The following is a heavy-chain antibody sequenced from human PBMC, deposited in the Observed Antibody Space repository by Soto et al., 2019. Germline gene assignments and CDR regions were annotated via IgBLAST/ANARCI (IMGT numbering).Heavy chain of an antibody. J-gene: IGHJ4*02. CDR3: ARESPLPRYYYDSSGYGFDY. Sequence: PSETLSLTCTVPGGSISSGDYYWSWIRQPPGKGLEWIGDIYYSGSTYYNPSLKSRVTISVDTSKNQFSLKLSSVTAADTAVYYCARESPLPRYYYDSSGYGFDYSGQGTLVTVSS. CDR2: IYYSGST. D-gene: IGHD3-22*01. CDR1: GGSISSGDYY. V-gene: IGHV4-30-4*01.